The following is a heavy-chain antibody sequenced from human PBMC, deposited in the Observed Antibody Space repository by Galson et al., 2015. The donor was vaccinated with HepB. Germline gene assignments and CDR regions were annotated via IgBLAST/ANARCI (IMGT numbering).Heavy chain of an antibody. D-gene: IGHD3-16*01. CDR2: INSGGTT. CDR3: ARDLAFGGVIDN. Sequence: SLRLSCAASGFYFSDYYMSWIRQAPGKGLEWVASINSGGTTYYRDSVKGRFTVSRDSALYLQMNSLTARDSAVYYCARDLAFGGVIDNWGQGTLVTVSS. CDR1: GFYFSDYY. V-gene: IGHV3-69-1*01. J-gene: IGHJ4*02.